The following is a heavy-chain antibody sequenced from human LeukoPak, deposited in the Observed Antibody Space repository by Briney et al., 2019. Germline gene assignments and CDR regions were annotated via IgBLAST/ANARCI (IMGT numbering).Heavy chain of an antibody. D-gene: IGHD4-23*01. CDR3: ARDSTVATTYHFDY. V-gene: IGHV4-38-2*02. CDR1: GYSISSGYY. CDR2: IHHTGST. J-gene: IGHJ4*02. Sequence: PSETLSLTCAVSGYSISSGYYWGWIRQPPGKGLEWLGSIHHTGSTYYNPSLKSRVTISVDTSKNQFSLKLSSVTAADTAVYYCARDSTVATTYHFDYWGQGTLVTVSS.